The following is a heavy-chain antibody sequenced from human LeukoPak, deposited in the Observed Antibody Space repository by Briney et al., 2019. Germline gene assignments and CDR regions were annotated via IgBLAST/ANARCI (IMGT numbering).Heavy chain of an antibody. CDR3: ARVTGDYDFWSGLYFDY. D-gene: IGHD3-3*01. V-gene: IGHV3-74*01. CDR2: INSDGSIT. CDR1: GFTFSSYW. Sequence: PGGSLRLSCAASGFTFSSYWMHWVRQAPGKGLMWVSRINSDGSITNYADSVKGRFTISRDNAKNTLYLQMNSLRAEDTAVYYCARVTGDYDFWSGLYFDYWGQGTLLTVSS. J-gene: IGHJ4*02.